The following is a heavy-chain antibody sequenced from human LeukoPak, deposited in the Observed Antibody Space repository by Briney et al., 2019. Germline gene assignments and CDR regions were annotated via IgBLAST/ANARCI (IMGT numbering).Heavy chain of an antibody. CDR2: MNPNSGNT. Sequence: GASVKVSCKASGYTFTSYDINWVRQATGQGLEWMGWMNPNSGNTDYAQKFQGRVTMTRNTSISTAYMELSSVRSEDTAVYYCARTMVRGVISAYDYGMDVWGQGTTVTVSS. CDR1: GYTFTSYD. CDR3: ARTMVRGVISAYDYGMDV. D-gene: IGHD3-10*01. J-gene: IGHJ6*02. V-gene: IGHV1-8*01.